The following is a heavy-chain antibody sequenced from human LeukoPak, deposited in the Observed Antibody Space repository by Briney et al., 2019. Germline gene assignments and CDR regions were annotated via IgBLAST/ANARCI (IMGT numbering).Heavy chain of an antibody. CDR2: TYYRSKWYN. CDR1: GDSVSSNSAA. V-gene: IGHV6-1*01. J-gene: IGHJ4*02. Sequence: SQTLSLTCAISGDSVSSNSAAWNWIRQSPSRGLEWLGRTYYRSKWYNDYAVSVKSRITINPDTSKNQFSLQLNSVTPEDTAVYYCASPGRITIFRVAGYDYWGQGTLVTVSS. CDR3: ASPGRITIFRVAGYDY. D-gene: IGHD3-9*01.